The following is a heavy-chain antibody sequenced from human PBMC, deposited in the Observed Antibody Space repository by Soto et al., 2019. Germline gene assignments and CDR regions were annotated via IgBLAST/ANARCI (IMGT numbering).Heavy chain of an antibody. Sequence: QVQLVQSGAEVKKLGASVKVSCKASGYTFTSYDINWVRQATGQGLEWMGWMNPNSGNTGYAQKFQGRVTMTRKTSISTAYMELSSLRSEDTAVYYCARGGPYYYDFWSGYSWFWFDPWGQGTLVTVSS. D-gene: IGHD3-3*01. CDR3: ARGGPYYYDFWSGYSWFWFDP. CDR2: MNPNSGNT. J-gene: IGHJ5*02. V-gene: IGHV1-8*01. CDR1: GYTFTSYD.